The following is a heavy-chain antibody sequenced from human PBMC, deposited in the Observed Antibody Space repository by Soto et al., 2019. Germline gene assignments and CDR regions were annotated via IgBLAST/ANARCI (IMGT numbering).Heavy chain of an antibody. J-gene: IGHJ6*02. CDR2: INDSGST. V-gene: IGHV4-59*11. CDR3: ERLLTMVRGYGMDV. D-gene: IGHD3-10*01. Sequence: QVQLQESGPGLVKPSETLSLTCSVSGGSISSHSWSWIRQSPGKGLELIGYINDSGSTNSNASLKSRVTISVDTSENQFSLKLSSVTAADTAVYYCERLLTMVRGYGMDVWGQGTTVTVSS. CDR1: GGSISSHS.